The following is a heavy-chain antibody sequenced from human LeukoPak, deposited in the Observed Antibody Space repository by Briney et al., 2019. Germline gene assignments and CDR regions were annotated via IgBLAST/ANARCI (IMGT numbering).Heavy chain of an antibody. Sequence: ASVKVSCKASGYTFTSYYMHWVRQAPGQGLEWMGIINPSGGSTSYAQKFQGRVTMTRDMSTSTVYMELSSLRSEDTAVYYCARVQPNPIRFLEWFYMDVWGKGTTVTVSS. CDR3: ARVQPNPIRFLEWFYMDV. V-gene: IGHV1-46*01. J-gene: IGHJ6*03. D-gene: IGHD3-3*01. CDR2: INPSGGST. CDR1: GYTFTSYY.